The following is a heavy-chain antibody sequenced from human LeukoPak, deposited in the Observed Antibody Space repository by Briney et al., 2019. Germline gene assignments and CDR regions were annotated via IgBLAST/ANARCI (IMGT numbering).Heavy chain of an antibody. Sequence: SVKLSCKASGATFSSYTISWVRQAPGQGLEWMGRIIPILGIANYAQKFQGRVTITADKSTSTAYMELSSLRSEDTAVYYCARAYSSSSGGGMDVWGQGTTVTVSS. CDR1: GATFSSYT. J-gene: IGHJ6*02. CDR2: IIPILGIA. V-gene: IGHV1-69*02. CDR3: ARAYSSSSGGGMDV. D-gene: IGHD6-6*01.